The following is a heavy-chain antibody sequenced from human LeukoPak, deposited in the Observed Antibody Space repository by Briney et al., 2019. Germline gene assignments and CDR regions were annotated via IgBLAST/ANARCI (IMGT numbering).Heavy chain of an antibody. V-gene: IGHV3-15*01. CDR2: VKCKTDGGTT. Sequence: GGSLRLSCAASGFTFSNAWMSWVRQAPGKGLEWVGRVKCKTDGGTTDYAAPVKGRFTISRDDSKNTLYLQMNSLKTEDTAVYYCTTDCLLWFGEACYMDVWGKGTTVSVSS. CDR3: TTDCLLWFGEACYMDV. D-gene: IGHD3-10*01. CDR1: GFTFSNAW. J-gene: IGHJ6*03.